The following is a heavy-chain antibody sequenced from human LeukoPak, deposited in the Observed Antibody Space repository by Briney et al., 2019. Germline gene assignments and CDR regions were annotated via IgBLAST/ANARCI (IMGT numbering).Heavy chain of an antibody. Sequence: GRSLRLSCAASGFIFISYGMHWVRQAPGKGLEWVTFISYDGSNKYYADSVKGRFTISRDNSKNTLYLQMNSLRAEDTAVYYCAKGTLYYYDSSGEWDYWGQGTLVTVSS. D-gene: IGHD3-22*01. CDR1: GFIFISYG. CDR3: AKGTLYYYDSSGEWDY. V-gene: IGHV3-30*18. CDR2: ISYDGSNK. J-gene: IGHJ4*02.